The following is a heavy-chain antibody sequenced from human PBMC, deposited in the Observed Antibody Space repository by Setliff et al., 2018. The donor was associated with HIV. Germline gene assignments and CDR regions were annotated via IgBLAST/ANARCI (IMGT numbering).Heavy chain of an antibody. Sequence: PSETLSLTCAVSGYSIRSGYYWGWIRQSPGKGLEWIGNMYYSGSTYYNPSLKSRVTISVDTSKNHLSLKLTSVTAADTGLYYCVFGLRFSPFDNWGQGTLVTVSS. CDR1: GYSIRSGYY. CDR3: VFGLRFSPFDN. V-gene: IGHV4-38-2*01. D-gene: IGHD5-12*01. J-gene: IGHJ4*02. CDR2: MYYSGST.